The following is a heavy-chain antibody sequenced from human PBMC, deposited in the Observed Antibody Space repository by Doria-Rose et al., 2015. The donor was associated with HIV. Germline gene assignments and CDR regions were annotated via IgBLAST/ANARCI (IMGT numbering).Heavy chain of an antibody. CDR2: INHSGTT. CDR1: GESFSGYY. CDR3: ARQRGLDAFDV. V-gene: IGHV4-34*01. Sequence: GVLKPSETRSLTCAVYGESFSGYYWSWIRQPPGKGLEWIAEINHSGTTNYNPSLKSRVTISVDTSKNQFSLNLTSVTAADTAVYYCARQRGLDAFDVWGQGTIITVSS. J-gene: IGHJ3*01.